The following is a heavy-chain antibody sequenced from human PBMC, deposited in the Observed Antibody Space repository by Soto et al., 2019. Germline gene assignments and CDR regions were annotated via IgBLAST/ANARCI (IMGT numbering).Heavy chain of an antibody. CDR2: IWYDGSNK. V-gene: IGHV3-33*08. Sequence: GGSLRLSCAASGFTFSNAWMNWVRQAPGKGLEWVAVIWYDGSNKYYADSVKGRFTISRDNSENTLYLQMNSLRAEDTAVYYCARDGYCSGGSCYSVPVFDYWGQGALVTVSS. D-gene: IGHD2-15*01. CDR1: GFTFSNAW. J-gene: IGHJ4*02. CDR3: ARDGYCSGGSCYSVPVFDY.